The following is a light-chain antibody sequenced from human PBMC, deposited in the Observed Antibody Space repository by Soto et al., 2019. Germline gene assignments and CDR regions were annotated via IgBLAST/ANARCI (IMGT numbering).Light chain of an antibody. J-gene: IGKJ1*01. CDR2: GAA. V-gene: IGKV3-15*01. Sequence: EIVMTQSPATLSLSPGERATLSCSASQSVSSNVAWYQQKRGQAPRLLIYGAATRSTGIPARLGGSGSRTEFTLATSSLQSEDFEVYYCQQYNNWARTFGEGTKGDIK. CDR3: QQYNNWART. CDR1: QSVSSN.